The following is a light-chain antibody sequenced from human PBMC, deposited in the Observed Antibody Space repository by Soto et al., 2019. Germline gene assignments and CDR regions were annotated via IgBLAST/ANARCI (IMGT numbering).Light chain of an antibody. Sequence: QSVLTQPPSASGTPGQRVTISCSGSSSNIGSNTVNWYQQLPGTAPKLLIYSNNQRPSGVPERFSGSKSGTSASRAISGLQSEDEADYYCAAWDDSLNGWVFGGGTKLTVL. CDR1: SSNIGSNT. V-gene: IGLV1-44*01. J-gene: IGLJ3*02. CDR3: AAWDDSLNGWV. CDR2: SNN.